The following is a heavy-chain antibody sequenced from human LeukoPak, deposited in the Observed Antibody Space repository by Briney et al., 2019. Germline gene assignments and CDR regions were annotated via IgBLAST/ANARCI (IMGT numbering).Heavy chain of an antibody. CDR2: IYYSGST. CDR1: GGSISSSSYD. V-gene: IGHV4-39*01. CDR3: ASLKVEDDAFDI. J-gene: IGHJ3*02. Sequence: PSETLSLTCTVSGGSISSSSYDWGWIRQPPGKGLEWIGSIYYSGSTYYNPSLKSRVTISVDTSKNQFSLKLSSVTAADTAVYYCASLKVEDDAFDIWGQGTMVTVSS.